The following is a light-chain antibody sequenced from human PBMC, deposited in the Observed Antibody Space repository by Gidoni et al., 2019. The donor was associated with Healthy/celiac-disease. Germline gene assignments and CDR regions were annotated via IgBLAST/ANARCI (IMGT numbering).Light chain of an antibody. CDR2: WAS. CDR1: QSVLYSSNNKNY. V-gene: IGKV4-1*01. Sequence: DIVMTQSPDSLAVSLGERATINCKSSQSVLYSSNNKNYLAWYQQKPGQPPKLLIYWASTRGAGVPDRFSGSGSGTDFTLTSSSLQAEDVAVYYCQQYYSTLCSFGQGTKLEIK. J-gene: IGKJ2*04. CDR3: QQYYSTLCS.